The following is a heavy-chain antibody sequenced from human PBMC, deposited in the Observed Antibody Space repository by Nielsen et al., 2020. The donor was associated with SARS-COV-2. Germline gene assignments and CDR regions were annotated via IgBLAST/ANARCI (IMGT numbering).Heavy chain of an antibody. CDR3: TTDRGPGYSSSWYVRNGAFDI. J-gene: IGHJ3*02. Sequence: GGSLRLSCAASGFTFSSYGMHWVRQAPGKGLEWVAVIWYDGSNKYYADSVKGRFTISRDNSKNTLYLQMNSLRAEDTAVYYCTTDRGPGYSSSWYVRNGAFDIWGQGTMVTVSS. D-gene: IGHD6-13*01. CDR1: GFTFSSYG. V-gene: IGHV3-33*01. CDR2: IWYDGSNK.